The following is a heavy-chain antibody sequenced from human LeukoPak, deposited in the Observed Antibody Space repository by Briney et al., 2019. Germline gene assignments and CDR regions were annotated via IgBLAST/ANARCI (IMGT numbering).Heavy chain of an antibody. Sequence: PSETLSLTCTVSGGSISSYYWSWIRQHPGKGLEWIGYIYYSGSTNYNTSLRSRVTISVDTSKNQFSLKLNSVTAAATAVYYCAGAPPLLYSSSSLGAFDIWGQGTMVTVSS. CDR3: AGAPPLLYSSSSLGAFDI. CDR2: IYYSGST. CDR1: GGSISSYY. V-gene: IGHV4-59*12. D-gene: IGHD6-13*01. J-gene: IGHJ3*02.